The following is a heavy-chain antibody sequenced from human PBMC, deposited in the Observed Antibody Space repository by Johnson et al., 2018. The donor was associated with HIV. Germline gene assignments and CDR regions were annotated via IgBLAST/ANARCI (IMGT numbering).Heavy chain of an antibody. J-gene: IGHJ3*02. V-gene: IGHV3-30*04. CDR3: ARTYYYDSGYDAFDI. Sequence: HVQLVESGGGLVQPGRSLRLSCAASGFTFSSYAIHWVRQAPGKGLEWVGVISYDGRNKYYADSVKGRFTISRDNSKNTLYLKMNSLRAEDTAVYYCARTYYYDSGYDAFDIWGQGTMVTVSS. CDR2: ISYDGRNK. CDR1: GFTFSSYA. D-gene: IGHD3-22*01.